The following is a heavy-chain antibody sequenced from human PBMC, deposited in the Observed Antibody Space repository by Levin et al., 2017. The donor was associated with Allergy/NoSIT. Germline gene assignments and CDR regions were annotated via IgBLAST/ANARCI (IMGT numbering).Heavy chain of an antibody. CDR1: GFTFSSYD. D-gene: IGHD6-19*01. CDR2: IRGSASRT. CDR3: VPGIAEPGSPTDS. Sequence: LSLTCGAFGFTFSSYDMTWVRPAPGKGLEWVSAIRGSASRTFYADSVKGRFTISRDNSKNTVSLQMNSLRAEDTAIYYCVPGIAEPGSPTDSWGQGTLVTVSS. J-gene: IGHJ4*02. V-gene: IGHV3-23*01.